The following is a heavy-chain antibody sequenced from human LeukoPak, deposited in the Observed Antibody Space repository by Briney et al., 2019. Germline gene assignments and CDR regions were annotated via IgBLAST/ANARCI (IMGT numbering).Heavy chain of an antibody. CDR1: GGSFSGYY. J-gene: IGHJ3*02. CDR3: ARDTYYYDTPDAFDI. D-gene: IGHD3-22*01. CDR2: INHSGST. Sequence: SETLSLTCAVYGGSFSGYYWSWIRQPPGKGLGWIGEINHSGSTNYNPSLKCRVTISVDTSKNQFSLKLSSVTAADTAVYYCARDTYYYDTPDAFDIWGQGTMVTVSS. V-gene: IGHV4-34*01.